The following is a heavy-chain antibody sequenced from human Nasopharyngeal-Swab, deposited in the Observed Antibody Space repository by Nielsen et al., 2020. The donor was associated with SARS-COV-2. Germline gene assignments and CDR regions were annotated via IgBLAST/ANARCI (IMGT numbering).Heavy chain of an antibody. V-gene: IGHV3-9*01. J-gene: IGHJ4*02. CDR3: TKGRADYSNPSFDN. Sequence: GGSLRLSCAASGFTFENYAMHWVRQPPGKGLEWVSGITWNSGNKGYAESLQGRFTISRDNAKNSLYLQMNSLRADDTAFYYCTKGRADYSNPSFDNWGQGTLVTVSS. CDR1: GFTFENYA. CDR2: ITWNSGNK. D-gene: IGHD4-11*01.